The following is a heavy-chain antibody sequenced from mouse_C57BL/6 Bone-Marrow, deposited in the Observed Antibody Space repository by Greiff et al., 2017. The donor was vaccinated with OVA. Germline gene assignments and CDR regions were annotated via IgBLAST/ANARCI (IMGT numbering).Heavy chain of an antibody. CDR3: ARTWDGYFSWFAY. V-gene: IGHV5-9*01. CDR2: ISGGGGNT. CDR1: GFTFSSYT. J-gene: IGHJ3*01. D-gene: IGHD2-3*01. Sequence: EVMLVESGGGLVKPGGSLKLSCAASGFTFSSYTMSWVRQTPEKRLEWVATISGGGGNTYYPDSVKGRFPISRDNAKNPLYLQMSSLRSEDTALYYCARTWDGYFSWFAYWGQGTLVTVSA.